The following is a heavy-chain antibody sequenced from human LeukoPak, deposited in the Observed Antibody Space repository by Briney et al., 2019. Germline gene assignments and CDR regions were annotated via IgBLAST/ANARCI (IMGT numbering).Heavy chain of an antibody. J-gene: IGHJ3*02. CDR1: GGSISSYY. CDR3: ARLIAAAGTGAFDI. D-gene: IGHD6-13*01. Sequence: PSETLSLTCTVSGGSISSYYWSWIRQPAGKGLEWIGYIYYSGSTNYNPSLKSRVTISVDTSKNQFSLKLSSVTAADTAVYYCARLIAAAGTGAFDIWGQGTMVTVSS. V-gene: IGHV4-59*01. CDR2: IYYSGST.